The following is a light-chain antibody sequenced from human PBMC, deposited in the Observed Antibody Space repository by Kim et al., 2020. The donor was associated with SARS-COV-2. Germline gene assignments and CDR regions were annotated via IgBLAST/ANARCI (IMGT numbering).Light chain of an antibody. Sequence: GQSITISCTGTSSDIGGYEYVSWYQQHPGKAPKLIIYDVRDRPSGVSNRVSGSKSGNTASLIISSLQARDEADYYCFSYTSSSTYVFGSATRVTVL. CDR3: FSYTSSSTYV. J-gene: IGLJ1*01. V-gene: IGLV2-14*03. CDR2: DVR. CDR1: SSDIGGYEY.